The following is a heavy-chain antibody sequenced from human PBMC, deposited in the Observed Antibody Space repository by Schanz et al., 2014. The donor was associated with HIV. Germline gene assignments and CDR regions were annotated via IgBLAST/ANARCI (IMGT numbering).Heavy chain of an antibody. CDR3: ARGALYYYDSTGYYHLDY. CDR1: GDSFSNLG. Sequence: QVQLVQSGAEVKKPGSSVQISCKASGDSFSNLGINWVRQAPGQGLEWMGGIIPLFGSPKYAQKLQGRVTMTTDTATSTAYMELRSLRPDDTAVYYCARGALYYYDSTGYYHLDYWGQGTLVTVSS. J-gene: IGHJ4*02. V-gene: IGHV1-69*06. CDR2: IIPLFGSP. D-gene: IGHD3-22*01.